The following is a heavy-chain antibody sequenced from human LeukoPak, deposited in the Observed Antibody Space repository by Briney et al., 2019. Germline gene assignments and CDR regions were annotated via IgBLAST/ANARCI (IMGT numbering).Heavy chain of an antibody. V-gene: IGHV3-21*01. J-gene: IGHJ4*02. Sequence: GGSLILSCAVSGFTFRSYSMNWVRQAPGKGLEWVSSISSVSSYIYYADSLKGRFTISRDNAKNSLYLQMNSLRAEDTAVYYCARDSDSYGFDYWGQGTLVTVSS. CDR2: ISSVSSYI. CDR3: ARDSDSYGFDY. CDR1: GFTFRSYS. D-gene: IGHD5-18*01.